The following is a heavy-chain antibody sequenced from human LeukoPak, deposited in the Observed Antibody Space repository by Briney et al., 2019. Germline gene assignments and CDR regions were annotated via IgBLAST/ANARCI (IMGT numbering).Heavy chain of an antibody. J-gene: IGHJ4*02. Sequence: PGGSLRLSCAASGFTFSSYSMNWVRQAPGKGLEWVSSISSSSSYIYYADPVKGRFTISRDNAKNSLYLQMNSLRAEDTAVYYCAREPAMAYDYWGQGTLVTVSS. V-gene: IGHV3-21*01. CDR2: ISSSSSYI. CDR3: AREPAMAYDY. D-gene: IGHD5-18*01. CDR1: GFTFSSYS.